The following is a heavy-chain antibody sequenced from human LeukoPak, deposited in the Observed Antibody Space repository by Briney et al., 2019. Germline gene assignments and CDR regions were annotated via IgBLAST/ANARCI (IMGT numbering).Heavy chain of an antibody. CDR2: IYHSGST. J-gene: IGHJ4*02. V-gene: IGHV4-30-2*01. CDR1: GGSISSGGYS. CDR3: ARVVRGDEEDY. D-gene: IGHD7-27*01. Sequence: PSQTLSLTCAVSGGSISSGGYSWSWIRQPPGKGLEWIGYIYHSGSTYYNPSLKSRVTISLDTSKNQISLKLTSVTAADTAVYYCARVVRGDEEDYWGQGTLVTVSS.